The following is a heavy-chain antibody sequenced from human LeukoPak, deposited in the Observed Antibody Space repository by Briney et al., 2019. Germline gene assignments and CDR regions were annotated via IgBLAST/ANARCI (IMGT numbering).Heavy chain of an antibody. Sequence: PGGSLRLSCAASGFTFSSYGMHWARRAPGKGLEWVANIKQDGSEKFYVVSVQGRITISRDNAKNSLYLQMTSLRAEDTAVYYCARSSGWFLTDWGQGTMVTVSS. CDR1: GFTFSSYG. CDR3: ARSSGWFLTD. D-gene: IGHD6-19*01. J-gene: IGHJ3*01. CDR2: IKQDGSEK. V-gene: IGHV3-7*01.